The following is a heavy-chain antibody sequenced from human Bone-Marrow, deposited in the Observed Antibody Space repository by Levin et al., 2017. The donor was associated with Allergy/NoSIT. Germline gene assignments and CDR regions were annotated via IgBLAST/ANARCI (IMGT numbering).Heavy chain of an antibody. CDR2: MSGSGGRT. CDR3: AREDNWNYDY. J-gene: IGHJ4*02. Sequence: AGGSLRLSCAASGFTFSRYAMAWVRQAPGQGLEWVSGMSGSGGRTVYADSVKGRFTISRDNSKNIMYLQMNSLRVEDTALYYCAREDNWNYDYWGQGTLVTVSS. V-gene: IGHV3-23*01. D-gene: IGHD1-7*01. CDR1: GFTFSRYA.